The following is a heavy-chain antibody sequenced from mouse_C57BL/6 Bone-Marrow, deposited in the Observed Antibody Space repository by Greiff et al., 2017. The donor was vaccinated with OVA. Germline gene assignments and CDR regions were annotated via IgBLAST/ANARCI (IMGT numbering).Heavy chain of an antibody. CDR2: IYPGSGST. Sequence: QVQLQQPGAELVKPGASVKMSCKASGYTFTSYWITWVKQRPGQGLEWIGDIYPGSGSTNYNEKFKSKATLTVYTSSSTAYMQLSSLTSEDSAVYYCATSYFDYWGQGTTLTVSS. J-gene: IGHJ2*01. CDR1: GYTFTSYW. V-gene: IGHV1-55*01. CDR3: ATSYFDY.